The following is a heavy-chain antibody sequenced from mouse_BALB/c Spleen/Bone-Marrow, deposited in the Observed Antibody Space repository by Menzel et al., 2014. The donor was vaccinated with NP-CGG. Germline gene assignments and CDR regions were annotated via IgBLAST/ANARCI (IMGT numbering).Heavy chain of an antibody. CDR1: GYTFTSYW. Sequence: LVESGAELVEPGASVKLSCKASGYTFTSYWMHWVKQRPGQGLEWIGEINPSNGRTNYNEKFKSRATLTVDKSSSTAYMQLSSLTSEDSAVYYCARGGGSYYAMDYWGQGTSVTVSS. D-gene: IGHD1-1*02. CDR2: INPSNGRT. J-gene: IGHJ4*01. V-gene: IGHV1S81*02. CDR3: ARGGGSYYAMDY.